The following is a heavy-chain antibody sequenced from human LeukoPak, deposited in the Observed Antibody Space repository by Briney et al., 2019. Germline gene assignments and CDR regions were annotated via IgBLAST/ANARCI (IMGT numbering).Heavy chain of an antibody. J-gene: IGHJ3*02. Sequence: PGGSLRLSCAASGFTFSSYSMNWVRQAPGKGLEWVSSISSSSSYIYYADSVKGRFTISRDNAKNSLYLQMNSLRAEDTAVYCCARWGYCSSTSCYDSSDAFDIWGQGTMVTVSS. CDR2: ISSSSSYI. CDR3: ARWGYCSSTSCYDSSDAFDI. D-gene: IGHD2-2*01. CDR1: GFTFSSYS. V-gene: IGHV3-21*01.